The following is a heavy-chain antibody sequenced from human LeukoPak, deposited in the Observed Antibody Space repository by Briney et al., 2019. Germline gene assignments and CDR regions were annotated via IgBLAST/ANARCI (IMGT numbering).Heavy chain of an antibody. CDR2: ISGSGGDT. CDR1: GFTFNSYA. J-gene: IGHJ4*02. Sequence: GGSLRLSCAASGFTFNSYAMSWVRQAPGKGLEWVSGISGSGGDTYYTGSVKGRFTISRDNSKNTVSLQMNSLRADDTAVYYCARVGSRYGPPNSWGQGTLVTVSS. CDR3: ARVGSRYGPPNS. D-gene: IGHD5-18*01. V-gene: IGHV3-23*01.